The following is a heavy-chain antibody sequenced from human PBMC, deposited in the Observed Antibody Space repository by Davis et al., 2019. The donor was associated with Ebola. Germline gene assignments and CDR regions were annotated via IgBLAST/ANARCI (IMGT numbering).Heavy chain of an antibody. D-gene: IGHD2-15*01. CDR3: ARDGVFSSGDGFDY. CDR2: ISAHDGNT. J-gene: IGHJ4*02. Sequence: ASVKVSCKASGYTFTSYSISWLRQAPGQGLEWMGWISAHDGNTDYAQNLQGRVTMTTDASTSTAYMELRSLTSDDTAVYYCARDGVFSSGDGFDYWGQGTLVTVSS. V-gene: IGHV1-18*04. CDR1: GYTFTSYS.